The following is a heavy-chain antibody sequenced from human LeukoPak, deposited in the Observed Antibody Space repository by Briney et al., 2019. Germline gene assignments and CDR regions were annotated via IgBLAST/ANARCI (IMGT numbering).Heavy chain of an antibody. CDR1: GFTFSSYG. V-gene: IGHV3-30*02. Sequence: PGGSLRLSCAASGFTFSSYGMHWVRQAPGKGLEWVAFIRYDGSNKYYADSVKGRFTISRDNSKNTLYLQMNSLRAEDTAVYYCAKCSVDQRWLQPYFDYWGQGTLVTVSS. J-gene: IGHJ4*02. CDR2: IRYDGSNK. CDR3: AKCSVDQRWLQPYFDY. D-gene: IGHD5-24*01.